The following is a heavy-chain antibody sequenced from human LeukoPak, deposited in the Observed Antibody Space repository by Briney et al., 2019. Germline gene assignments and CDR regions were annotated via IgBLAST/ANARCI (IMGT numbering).Heavy chain of an antibody. CDR1: GNSFPSYG. CDR2: ISVYNGNT. J-gene: IGHJ5*02. CDR3: ARDQTGLFDP. Sequence: ASVTVSRKASGNSFPSYGISWVRQAPAQGLEWMGWISVYNGNTNYAQKLQGRVTMTTDTSTSTAYMELRSLRSDDTAVYYCARDQTGLFDPWGQETLVTVSS. V-gene: IGHV1-18*01. D-gene: IGHD1-1*01.